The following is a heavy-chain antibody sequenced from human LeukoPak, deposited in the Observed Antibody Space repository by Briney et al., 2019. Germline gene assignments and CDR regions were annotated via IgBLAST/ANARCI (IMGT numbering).Heavy chain of an antibody. D-gene: IGHD6-19*01. CDR1: GFTFSSYG. Sequence: GGSLRLSCAASGFTFSSYGMHWVRQAPGKGLEWVAFIRYDGSNKYYADSVKGRFTISRDNSKNTLYLQMNSLRAEDTAVYYCARESGLTLDAFDIWGQGTMVTVSS. J-gene: IGHJ3*02. V-gene: IGHV3-30*02. CDR3: ARESGLTLDAFDI. CDR2: IRYDGSNK.